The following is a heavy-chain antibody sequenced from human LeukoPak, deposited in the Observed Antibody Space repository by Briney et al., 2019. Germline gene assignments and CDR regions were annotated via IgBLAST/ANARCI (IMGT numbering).Heavy chain of an antibody. CDR3: ARDRDKNIVVVPAAYDY. CDR2: ISAYNGNT. Sequence: ASVKVSCKASGYTFTSYGISWVRQAPGQGLEWMGWISAYNGNTNCAQKLQGRVTMTTDTSTSTAYMELRSLRSDDTAVYYCARDRDKNIVVVPAAYDYWGQGTLVTVSS. D-gene: IGHD2-2*01. J-gene: IGHJ4*02. V-gene: IGHV1-18*01. CDR1: GYTFTSYG.